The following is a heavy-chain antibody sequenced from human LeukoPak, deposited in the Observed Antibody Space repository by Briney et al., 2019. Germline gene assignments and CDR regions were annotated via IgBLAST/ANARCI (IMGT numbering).Heavy chain of an antibody. CDR2: IYSSGST. J-gene: IGHJ4*02. CDR1: GASVSGSNYY. Sequence: SETLSLTCAVSGASVSGSNYYWGWIRQPPGKGLEWIGNIYSSGSTYYNASLQSRVTISIDTSKNQFSLRLNSVTAADTAMYYCAKSGGYGLIDYWGQGTLVTVSS. CDR3: AKSGGYGLIDY. V-gene: IGHV4-39*01. D-gene: IGHD1-26*01.